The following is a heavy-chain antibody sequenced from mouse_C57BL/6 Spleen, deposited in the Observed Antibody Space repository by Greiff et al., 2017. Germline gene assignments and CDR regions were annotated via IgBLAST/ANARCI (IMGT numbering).Heavy chain of an antibody. CDR2: IDPEAGET. Sequence: EVQLQQSGAELVKPGASVKLSCTASGFNITDYYMHWVKQRTEQGLEWIGRIDPEAGETKYAPNFQGKATLTADTSSNTAYLHRSSLTSEDTAVYYGARGYYSNYVYFGYWGQGTTLTVSS. J-gene: IGHJ2*01. V-gene: IGHV14-2*01. CDR1: GFNITDYY. D-gene: IGHD2-5*01. CDR3: ARGYYSNYVYFGY.